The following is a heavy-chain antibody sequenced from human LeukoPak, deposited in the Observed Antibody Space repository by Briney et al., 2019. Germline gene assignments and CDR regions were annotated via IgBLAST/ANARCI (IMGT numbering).Heavy chain of an antibody. CDR3: AESSGGEYYFDY. V-gene: IGHV1-69*05. D-gene: IGHD1-14*01. Sequence: SVKVSCKASGGTFSSYAISWVRQAPGQGLEWMRRIIPIFGTANYAQKFQGRVTITTDESTSTAYMELSSLRSEDTAVYYCAESSGGEYYFDYWGQGTLVTVSS. CDR2: IIPIFGTA. CDR1: GGTFSSYA. J-gene: IGHJ4*02.